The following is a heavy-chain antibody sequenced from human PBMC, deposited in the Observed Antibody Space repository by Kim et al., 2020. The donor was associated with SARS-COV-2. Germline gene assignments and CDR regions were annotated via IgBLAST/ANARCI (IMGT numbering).Heavy chain of an antibody. CDR3: AKKGGAMVRGNVNYYYYGMDV. J-gene: IGHJ6*02. Sequence: FTISRDNAKNTLYLQMNSLRAEDTAVYYCAKKGGAMVRGNVNYYYYGMDVWGQGTTVTVSS. V-gene: IGHV3-23*01. D-gene: IGHD3-10*01.